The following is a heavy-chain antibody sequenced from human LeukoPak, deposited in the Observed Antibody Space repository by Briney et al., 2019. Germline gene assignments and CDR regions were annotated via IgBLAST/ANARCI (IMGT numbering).Heavy chain of an antibody. CDR3: ARGGYCSGGSCYSPYYYYYYMDV. V-gene: IGHV4-34*01. D-gene: IGHD2-15*01. CDR1: GGSFSGYY. Sequence: SETLSLTXAVYGGSFSGYYWSWIRQPPGKGLEWIGEINHSGSTNYNPSLKSRVTISVDTSKNQFSLKLSSVTAADTAVYYCARGGYCSGGSCYSPYYYYYYMDVWGKGTTVTVSS. J-gene: IGHJ6*03. CDR2: INHSGST.